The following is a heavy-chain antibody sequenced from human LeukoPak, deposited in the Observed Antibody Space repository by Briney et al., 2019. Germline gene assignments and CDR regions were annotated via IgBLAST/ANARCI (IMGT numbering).Heavy chain of an antibody. Sequence: SQTLSLTCAVCGGSISSGGYSLSWIRQPPGKGLEWIVYIYHSGSTYYNPSLKSRVTISVDRSKNQFSLKLSSVTAADTAVYYCARSYYDSCGYYYGYYYYGMDVWGQGTTVTVSS. V-gene: IGHV4-30-2*01. CDR2: IYHSGST. CDR3: ARSYYDSCGYYYGYYYYGMDV. D-gene: IGHD3-22*01. CDR1: GGSISSGGYS. J-gene: IGHJ6*02.